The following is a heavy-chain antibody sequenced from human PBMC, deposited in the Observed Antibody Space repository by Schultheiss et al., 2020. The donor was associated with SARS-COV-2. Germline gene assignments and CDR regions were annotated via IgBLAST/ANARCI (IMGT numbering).Heavy chain of an antibody. V-gene: IGHV3-33*06. Sequence: GGSLRLSCAASGLTFSSCGMHWVRQAPGKGLEWVAVIWHDGSNKYYADSVKGRFSVSRDHSKSTLYLQMNSLRAEDTAVYYCAKGGAARPLDYWGQGTLVTVSS. CDR2: IWHDGSNK. J-gene: IGHJ4*02. CDR1: GLTFSSCG. CDR3: AKGGAARPLDY. D-gene: IGHD6-6*01.